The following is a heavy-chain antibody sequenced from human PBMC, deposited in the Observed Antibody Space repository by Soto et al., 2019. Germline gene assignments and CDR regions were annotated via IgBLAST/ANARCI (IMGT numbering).Heavy chain of an antibody. D-gene: IGHD2-15*01. CDR3: VRGSGGRLLSP. CDR2: ISPGSRYP. J-gene: IGHJ6*03. V-gene: IGHV3-11*06. Sequence: WGSLRLSCAASGFSFRDSYLSWIRQGPGKGLEWLSYISPGSRYPAYADSVKGRCTISRDNAKRSLYLKMLSLTAEDTAIYYCVRGSGGRLLSPWGK. CDR1: GFSFRDSY.